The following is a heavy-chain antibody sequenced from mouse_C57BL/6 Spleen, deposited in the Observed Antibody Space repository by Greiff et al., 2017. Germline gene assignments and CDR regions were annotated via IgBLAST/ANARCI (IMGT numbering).Heavy chain of an antibody. D-gene: IGHD3-3*01. CDR3: ARGGWEDY. Sequence: EVQLQQSGPELVKPGASVKISCKASGYTFTDYYMNWVKQSHGKSLEWIGDINPKNGGTSYNQKFKGKATLTVDKSSSTAYMELRSLTSEDSAVYYCARGGWEDYWGQGTTLTVSS. V-gene: IGHV1-26*01. CDR1: GYTFTDYY. J-gene: IGHJ2*01. CDR2: INPKNGGT.